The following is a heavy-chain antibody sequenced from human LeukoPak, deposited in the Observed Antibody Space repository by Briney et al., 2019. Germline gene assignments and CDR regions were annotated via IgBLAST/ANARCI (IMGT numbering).Heavy chain of an antibody. CDR2: INPNSGGT. CDR1: GYTFTGYY. J-gene: IGHJ3*02. Sequence: ASVKVSCKASGYTFTGYYMHWVRQAPGQGLEWMGWINPNSGGTNYAQKLQGRVTMTTDTSTSTAYMELRSLRSDDTAVYYCARDLGYSSGWYIGGAAFDIWGQGTMVTVSS. V-gene: IGHV1-2*02. CDR3: ARDLGYSSGWYIGGAAFDI. D-gene: IGHD6-13*01.